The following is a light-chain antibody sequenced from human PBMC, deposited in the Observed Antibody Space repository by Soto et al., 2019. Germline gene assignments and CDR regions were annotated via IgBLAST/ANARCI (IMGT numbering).Light chain of an antibody. CDR2: DAS. CDR3: QQFNNYPQT. V-gene: IGKV1D-13*01. J-gene: IGKJ5*01. CDR1: QGISSA. Sequence: AIQLTQSPSSLSASVGDRVTITCRASQGISSALAWYQQKPGKAPKLLIYDASSLESGVPSRFSGSGSGTDFTLTISSLQPEDFAAYYCQQFNNYPQTFGQGTRLEIK.